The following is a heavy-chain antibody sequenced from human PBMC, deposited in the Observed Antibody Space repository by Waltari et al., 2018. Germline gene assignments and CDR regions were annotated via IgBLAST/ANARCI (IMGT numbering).Heavy chain of an antibody. CDR1: GGSISSGDYY. CDR2: IYYSGCT. J-gene: IGHJ3*02. Sequence: QVQLQESGPGLVKPSQTLSLTCTVSGGSISSGDYYWSWIRQPPGKGLELIGYIYYSGCTYYNPSLNGRVTISVDTSTNQFSLKLSAVTAADTAVYYCARGSWRAFDIWGQGTMVTVSS. V-gene: IGHV4-30-4*01. CDR3: ARGSWRAFDI.